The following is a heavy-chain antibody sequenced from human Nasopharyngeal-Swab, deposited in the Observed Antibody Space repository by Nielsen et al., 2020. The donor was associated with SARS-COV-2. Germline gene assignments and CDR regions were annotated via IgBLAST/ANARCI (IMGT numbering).Heavy chain of an antibody. Sequence: GALKISCAASGFTVSSNYMSWVRQAPGKGLEWVSVIYSGGSTYYADSVKGRFTISRDNSKNTLYLQMNSLRAEDTAVYYCAKDMGYYYGMDVWGQGTTVTVSS. CDR1: GFTVSSNY. CDR3: AKDMGYYYGMDV. D-gene: IGHD3-10*01. CDR2: IYSGGST. J-gene: IGHJ6*02. V-gene: IGHV3-66*01.